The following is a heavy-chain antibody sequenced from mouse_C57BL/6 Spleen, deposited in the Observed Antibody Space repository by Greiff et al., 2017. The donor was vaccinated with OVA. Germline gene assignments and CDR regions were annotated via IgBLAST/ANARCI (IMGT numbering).Heavy chain of an antibody. V-gene: IGHV1-18*01. CDR2: INPNNGGT. D-gene: IGHD1-1*01. CDR1: GYTFTDYN. Sequence: EVKLQESGPELVKPGASVKIPCKASGYTFTDYNMDWVKQSHGKSLEWIGDINPNNGGTIYNQKFKGKATLTVDKSSSTAYMELRSLTSEDTAVYYCARWSTTVGAMDYWGQGTSVTVSS. CDR3: ARWSTTVGAMDY. J-gene: IGHJ4*01.